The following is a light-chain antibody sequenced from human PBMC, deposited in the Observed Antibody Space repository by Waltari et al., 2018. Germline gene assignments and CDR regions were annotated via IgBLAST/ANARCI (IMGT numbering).Light chain of an antibody. V-gene: IGLV2-14*03. CDR1: SSDSGGYNY. CDR2: DVT. Sequence: SALTQPDSVSGSPGQSITISCSGISSDSGGYNYVSWYQQHPGEAPKVIMYDVTNRPSRVSNRFSGSKSGSSASLIISGLQPEDEAVYYCSSFTSSTTGIFGGGTKLTVL. CDR3: SSFTSSTTGI. J-gene: IGLJ2*01.